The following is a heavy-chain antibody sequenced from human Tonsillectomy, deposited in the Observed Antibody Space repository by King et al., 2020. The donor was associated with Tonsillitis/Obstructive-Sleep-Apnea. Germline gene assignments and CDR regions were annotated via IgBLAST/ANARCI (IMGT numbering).Heavy chain of an antibody. Sequence: VQLVESGAEVKKPGSSVKVSCKASGGTFNSYGITWVRQAPGQGLEWMGRIIPMIGITNYAQKLQDRVTITADKSTSTAYMELNSLRSEDTAVYYCARDQGYCSTSSCYKPFDYWGQGTPVTVSS. CDR2: IIPMIGIT. CDR1: GGTFNSYG. D-gene: IGHD2-2*02. CDR3: ARDQGYCSTSSCYKPFDY. V-gene: IGHV1-69*09. J-gene: IGHJ4*02.